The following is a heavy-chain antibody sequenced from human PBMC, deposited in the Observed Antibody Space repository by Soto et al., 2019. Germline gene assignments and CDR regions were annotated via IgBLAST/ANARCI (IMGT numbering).Heavy chain of an antibody. J-gene: IGHJ4*02. V-gene: IGHV4-34*01. D-gene: IGHD3-16*02. CDR2: INHSGST. Sequence: PSETLSLTCAVYGGSFSGYYWSWIRQPPGKGLEWIGEINHSGSTSYNPSLKSRVTISVDTSKNQFSLKLSSVTAADTAVYYCARDPYYDYVWGSYRSPYYFDYWGQGTLVTVSS. CDR1: GGSFSGYY. CDR3: ARDPYYDYVWGSYRSPYYFDY.